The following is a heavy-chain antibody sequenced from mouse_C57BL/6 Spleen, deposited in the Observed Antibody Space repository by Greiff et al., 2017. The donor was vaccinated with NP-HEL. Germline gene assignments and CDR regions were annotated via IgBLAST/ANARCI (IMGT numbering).Heavy chain of an antibody. CDR2: INYDGSST. CDR1: GFTFSDYY. Sequence: EVQLVESEGGLVQPGSSMKLSCTASGFTFSDYYMAWVRQVPEKGLEWVANINYDGSSTYYLDSLKSRFIISRDNAKNILYLQMSSLKSEDTATYYCARIGYYRRAMDYWGQGTSVTVSS. V-gene: IGHV5-16*01. CDR3: ARIGYYRRAMDY. J-gene: IGHJ4*01. D-gene: IGHD2-14*01.